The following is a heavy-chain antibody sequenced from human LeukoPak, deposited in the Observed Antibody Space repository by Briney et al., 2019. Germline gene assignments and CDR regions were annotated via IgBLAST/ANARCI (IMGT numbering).Heavy chain of an antibody. CDR1: GYSISSGYY. CDR2: IYHSGST. J-gene: IGHJ4*02. Sequence: SETLSLTCTVSGYSISSGYYWGWIRQPPGKGLEWIGSIYHSGSTYYNPSLKSRVTISVDTSKNQFTLKLCSVTAADTAVYYCARVLYYDILTGYSPFDYWGQGTLVTVSS. D-gene: IGHD3-9*01. CDR3: ARVLYYDILTGYSPFDY. V-gene: IGHV4-38-2*02.